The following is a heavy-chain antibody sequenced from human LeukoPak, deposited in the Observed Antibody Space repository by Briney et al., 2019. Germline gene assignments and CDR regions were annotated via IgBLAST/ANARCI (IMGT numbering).Heavy chain of an antibody. V-gene: IGHV1-69*13. CDR3: ARDSGYSGYDLRCDY. Sequence: SVKVSCKASVGTFSSYAISWVRQAPGQGLEWMGGIIPIFGTANYAQKFQGRVTITADESTSTAYMELSSLRSEDTAVYYCARDSGYSGYDLRCDYWGQGTLVTVSS. D-gene: IGHD5-12*01. CDR1: VGTFSSYA. J-gene: IGHJ4*02. CDR2: IIPIFGTA.